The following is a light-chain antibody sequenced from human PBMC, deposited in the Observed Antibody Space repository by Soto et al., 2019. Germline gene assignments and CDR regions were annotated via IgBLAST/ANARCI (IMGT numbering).Light chain of an antibody. CDR1: SSNIGAGYD. CDR3: QSYDSSLSVYVV. Sequence: QAVVTQPPSVSGAPGQRVTISCTGSSSNIGAGYDVLWYQQLPGTAPKLLIYADNIRPSGVADRFSGSKSGTSASLAITGLQAEDEADYYCQSYDSSLSVYVVFGGGTKVTVL. V-gene: IGLV1-40*01. J-gene: IGLJ2*01. CDR2: ADN.